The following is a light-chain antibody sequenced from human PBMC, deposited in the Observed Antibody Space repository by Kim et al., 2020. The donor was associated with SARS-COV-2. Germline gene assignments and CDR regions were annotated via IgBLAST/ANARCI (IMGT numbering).Light chain of an antibody. CDR1: KSDVGGYNY. J-gene: IGLJ1*01. CDR2: DVT. V-gene: IGLV2-14*03. CDR3: SSYTSNLTDV. Sequence: QSALTQPASVSGSPGQSITISCAGTKSDVGGYNYVSWYQQHPGKVPKLVIYDVTKRPSGVSHRFSASKSGNTASLTISGLQAEDEADYYCSSYTSNLTDVFGAGTKVTVL.